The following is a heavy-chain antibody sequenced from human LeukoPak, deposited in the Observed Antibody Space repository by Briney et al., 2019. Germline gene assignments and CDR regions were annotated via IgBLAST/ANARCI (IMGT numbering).Heavy chain of an antibody. V-gene: IGHV4-34*01. CDR1: GGSFSGYY. J-gene: IGHJ4*02. Sequence: SETLSLTCAVYGGSFSGYYWSWIRQPPGKGLEWIGEINHSGSTNYNPSLKSRVTISVDTSKNQFSLKLSSVTAADTAVYYCARGPNYGGNSKDFDYWGQGTLVTVSS. CDR3: ARGPNYGGNSKDFDY. CDR2: INHSGST. D-gene: IGHD4-23*01.